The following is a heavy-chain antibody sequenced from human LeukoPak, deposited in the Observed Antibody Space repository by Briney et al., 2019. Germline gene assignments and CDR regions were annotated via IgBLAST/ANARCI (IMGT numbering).Heavy chain of an antibody. V-gene: IGHV4-34*01. CDR1: GGSFSGYY. J-gene: IGHJ4*02. Sequence: SETLSLTCAVYGGSFSGYYWSWIRQPPGKGLEWIGEINHSGSTNYNPSLKSRVTISVDTSKNQFSLKLSSVTAADTAVYYCARGPNYGGNSKDFDYWGQGTLVTVSS. CDR3: ARGPNYGGNSKDFDY. CDR2: INHSGST. D-gene: IGHD4-23*01.